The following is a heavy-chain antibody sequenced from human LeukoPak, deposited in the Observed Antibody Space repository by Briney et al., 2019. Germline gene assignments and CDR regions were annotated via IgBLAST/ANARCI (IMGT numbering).Heavy chain of an antibody. D-gene: IGHD3-3*01. CDR2: IYYSGST. CDR1: GGSISSYY. CDR3: ERADFWSGYLNL. V-gene: IGHV4-59*01. Sequence: SETLSLTCTVSGGSISSYYWSWIRQPPGKGLEWIGYIYYSGSTNYNPSLKSRVTISVDTSKNQFSLKLSSVTAADTAVYYCERADFWSGYLNLWGQGTLVTVSS. J-gene: IGHJ4*02.